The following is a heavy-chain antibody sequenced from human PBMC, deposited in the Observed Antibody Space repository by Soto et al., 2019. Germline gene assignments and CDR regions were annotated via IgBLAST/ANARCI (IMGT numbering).Heavy chain of an antibody. J-gene: IGHJ3*01. V-gene: IGHV1-69*13. Sequence: SVKVSCKASGGTFSSYAISWVRQAPGQGLEWMGGIIPIFGTANYAQKFQGRVTITADESTSTAYMELSSLRSEDTAVYYCARGDRGWNYLPPPSWGQRTMVTVSS. CDR2: IIPIFGTA. D-gene: IGHD1-7*01. CDR1: GGTFSSYA. CDR3: ARGDRGWNYLPPPS.